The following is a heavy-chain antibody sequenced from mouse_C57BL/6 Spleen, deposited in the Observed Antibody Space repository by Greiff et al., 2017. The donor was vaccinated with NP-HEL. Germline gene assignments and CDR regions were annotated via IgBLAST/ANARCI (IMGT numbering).Heavy chain of an antibody. Sequence: QVQLQQPGAELVRPGSSVKLSCKASGYTFTSYWMHWVKQRPIQGLEWIGNIDPSDSETHSNQKFKDKATLTVDKSSSTAYMQLSSLTSEDSAVYYCARSRTTVVAYYFDYWGKGTTLTVST. CDR1: GYTFTSYW. CDR2: IDPSDSET. CDR3: ARSRTTVVAYYFDY. D-gene: IGHD1-1*01. V-gene: IGHV1-52*01. J-gene: IGHJ2*01.